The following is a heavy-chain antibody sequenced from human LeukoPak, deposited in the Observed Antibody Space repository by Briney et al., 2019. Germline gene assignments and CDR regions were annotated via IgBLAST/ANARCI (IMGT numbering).Heavy chain of an antibody. D-gene: IGHD4-17*01. J-gene: IGHJ4*02. CDR1: GGSISSYY. Sequence: QSSETLSLTCTVSGGSISSYYWSWIRQPPGKGLEWIGYIYYSGSTNYNPSLKSRVTISVDTSKNQFSLKLSSVTAADTAVYYCARVMTTVTPIDYWGQGTLVTVSS. CDR3: ARVMTTVTPIDY. V-gene: IGHV4-59*01. CDR2: IYYSGST.